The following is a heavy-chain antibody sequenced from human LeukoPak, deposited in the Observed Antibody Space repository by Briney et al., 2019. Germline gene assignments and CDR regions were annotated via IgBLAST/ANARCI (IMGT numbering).Heavy chain of an antibody. J-gene: IGHJ4*02. CDR1: GGSISSGGYS. CDR2: IYHSGST. V-gene: IGHV4-30-2*01. CDR3: ARADNDFHDYGDGGLAV. D-gene: IGHD4-17*01. Sequence: PSETLSLTCAVSGGSISSGGYSWSWIRQPPGKGLEWIGYIYHSGSTYYNPSLKSRVTISVDRSKNQFSLKLSSVTAADTAVYYCARADNDFHDYGDGGLAVWGQGTLVTVSS.